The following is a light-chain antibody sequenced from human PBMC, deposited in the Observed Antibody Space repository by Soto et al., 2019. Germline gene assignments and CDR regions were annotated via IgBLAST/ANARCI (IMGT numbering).Light chain of an antibody. CDR2: DFS. Sequence: QSALTQPASVSGSPGQSITISCTGTGSDVGGYNYVSWYQQHPGKAPKVMIYDFSNRPSGVSNRFSGSKSGNTASLTISGLQAEDEADYYCSSYTSASTPLVFGGGTKLTVL. CDR3: SSYTSASTPLV. V-gene: IGLV2-14*01. CDR1: GSDVGGYNY. J-gene: IGLJ2*01.